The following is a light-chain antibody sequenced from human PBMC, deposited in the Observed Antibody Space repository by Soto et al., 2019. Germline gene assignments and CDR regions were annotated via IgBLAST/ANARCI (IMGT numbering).Light chain of an antibody. CDR1: QYIGDF. V-gene: IGKV1-39*01. J-gene: IGKJ1*01. CDR2: GAS. Sequence: DIQMTQSPSSLSASVGDRVTITCRASQYIGDFLNWYQQTPGKPPKLLIFGASNLHIGVPSRFSGSGSGTEFTLTTSNLLREDFATYYCQQSYFILGTFGRGTKVDIK. CDR3: QQSYFILGT.